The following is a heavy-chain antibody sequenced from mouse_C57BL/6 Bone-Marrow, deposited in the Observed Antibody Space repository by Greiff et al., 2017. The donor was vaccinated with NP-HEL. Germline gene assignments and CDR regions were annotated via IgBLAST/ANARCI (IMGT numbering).Heavy chain of an antibody. CDR1: GYTFTSYW. Sequence: QVQLQQPGAELVRPGTSVTLSCQASGYTFTSYWMHWVKQRPGQGLEWIGVIDPSDSYTNYNQKFKGKATLTVDTSSSTAYMQLSSLTSEDSAVYYCARPITTVGGEAFAYWGQGTLVTVSA. CDR3: ARPITTVGGEAFAY. J-gene: IGHJ3*01. V-gene: IGHV1-59*01. CDR2: IDPSDSYT. D-gene: IGHD1-1*01.